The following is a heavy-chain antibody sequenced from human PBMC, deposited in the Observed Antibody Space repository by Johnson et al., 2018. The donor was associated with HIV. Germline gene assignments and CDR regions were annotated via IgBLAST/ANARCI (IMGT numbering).Heavy chain of an antibody. D-gene: IGHD5-24*01. Sequence: MLLVESGGDLVQPGGSLRLSCAASGITVSSNYMTWVRQAPGKGLEWVSVIYSGGSTYYADSMKGRFTISRDNSKNTLYLQMSSLRAEDTAVYYCARDGPWLQSQRDAFDIWGQGTMVTVSS. CDR3: ARDGPWLQSQRDAFDI. CDR2: IYSGGST. J-gene: IGHJ3*02. CDR1: GITVSSNY. V-gene: IGHV3-66*01.